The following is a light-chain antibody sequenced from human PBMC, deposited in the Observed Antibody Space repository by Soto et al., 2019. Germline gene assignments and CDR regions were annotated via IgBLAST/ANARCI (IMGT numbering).Light chain of an antibody. Sequence: IQLTQSPSSLSASVGDRVTITCRASQDISSFLAWYQQKPGKAPTLLIYAATSLQSGVPSRFSGSGSGTELTLTFSTLQPDDFATEYGEEYDLYASNFGGGTKVE. CDR2: AAT. CDR1: QDISSF. V-gene: IGKV1-9*01. J-gene: IGKJ4*01. CDR3: EEYDLYASN.